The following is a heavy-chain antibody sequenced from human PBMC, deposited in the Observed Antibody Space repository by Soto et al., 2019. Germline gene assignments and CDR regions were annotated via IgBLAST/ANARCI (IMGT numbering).Heavy chain of an antibody. D-gene: IGHD2-2*01. V-gene: IGHV3-30*18. CDR2: ISYDGSNK. Sequence: PGGSLRLSCAASGFTFSSYGMHWVRQAPGKGLEWVAVISYDGSNKYYADSVKGRFTISRDNSKNTLYLQMNSLRAEDTAVYYCAKDRELGYCSSTSCYALDYWGQGTLVTVSS. CDR3: AKDRELGYCSSTSCYALDY. J-gene: IGHJ4*02. CDR1: GFTFSSYG.